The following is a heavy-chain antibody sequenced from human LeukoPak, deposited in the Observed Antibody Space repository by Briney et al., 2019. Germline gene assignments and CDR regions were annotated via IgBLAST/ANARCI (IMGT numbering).Heavy chain of an antibody. D-gene: IGHD3-10*01. CDR3: ARERLYGSGSYYKAWDY. V-gene: IGHV3-7*01. CDR2: IKQDGTEK. Sequence: GGSLRLSCAASGFTLSNHWMIWVRQAPGKGLECVANIKQDGTEKYYLDSVKGRFTISRDNAKNSLYLQMNSLRVEDTAVYYCARERLYGSGSYYKAWDYWGQGTLVTVSS. CDR1: GFTLSNHW. J-gene: IGHJ4*02.